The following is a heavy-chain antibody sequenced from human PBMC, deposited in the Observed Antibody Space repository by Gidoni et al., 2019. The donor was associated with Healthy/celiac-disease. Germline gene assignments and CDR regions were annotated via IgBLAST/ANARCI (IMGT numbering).Heavy chain of an antibody. CDR2: IYSGGST. V-gene: IGHV3-66*01. CDR1: GFTVSSNY. D-gene: IGHD1-1*01. J-gene: IGHJ4*02. CDR3: ARDIEMAYKSEY. Sequence: EVQLVESGGGLVQPGGSLRLSCAASGFTVSSNYMSWVRQAPGKGLEWVSVIYSGGSTYYADSVKGRFTISRDNSKNTLYLQMNSLRAEDTAVYYCARDIEMAYKSEYWGQGTLVTVSS.